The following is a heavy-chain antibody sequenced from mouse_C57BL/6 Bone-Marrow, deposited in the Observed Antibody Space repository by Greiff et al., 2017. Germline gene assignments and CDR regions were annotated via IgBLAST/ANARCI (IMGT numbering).Heavy chain of an antibody. D-gene: IGHD1-1*01. J-gene: IGHJ1*03. CDR3: ARSRSYYYGSYWYFDV. CDR2: IYPGDGDT. V-gene: IGHV1-80*01. CDR1: GYAFSSYW. Sequence: QVQLKESGAELVKPGASVKISCKASGYAFSSYWMNWVKQRPGKGLEWIGQIYPGDGDTNYNGKFKGKATLTADKSSSTAYMQLSSLTSEDSAVYFCARSRSYYYGSYWYFDVWGTGTTVTVSS.